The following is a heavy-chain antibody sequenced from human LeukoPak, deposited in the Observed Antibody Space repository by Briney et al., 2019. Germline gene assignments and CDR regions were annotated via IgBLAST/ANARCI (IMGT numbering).Heavy chain of an antibody. Sequence: PSETLSLTCAVSGYSISSGYYWSWIRQPPGKGLEWIATINHSGETCYNPSLKSRVTISVDTSKNQFSLKLSSVTAAGTAIYYCARYTANKSGYSFDYWGQGTLVTVSS. CDR3: ARYTANKSGYSFDY. V-gene: IGHV4-38-2*01. CDR1: GYSISSGYY. CDR2: INHSGET. J-gene: IGHJ4*02. D-gene: IGHD3-22*01.